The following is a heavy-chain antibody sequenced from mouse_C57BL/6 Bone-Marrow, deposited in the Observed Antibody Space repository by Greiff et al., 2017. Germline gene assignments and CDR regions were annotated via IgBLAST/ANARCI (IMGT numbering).Heavy chain of an antibody. Sequence: EVKLVESGGGLVKPGGSLKLSCAASGFTFSSYAMSWVRQTPEKRLEWVATISDGGSYTYYPDNVKGRFTISRDNAKNNLYLQMSHLKSEDTAMYYCARETITLTVVAYYAMDYWGQGTSVTVSS. J-gene: IGHJ4*01. V-gene: IGHV5-4*01. CDR3: ARETITLTVVAYYAMDY. CDR2: ISDGGSYT. D-gene: IGHD1-1*01. CDR1: GFTFSSYA.